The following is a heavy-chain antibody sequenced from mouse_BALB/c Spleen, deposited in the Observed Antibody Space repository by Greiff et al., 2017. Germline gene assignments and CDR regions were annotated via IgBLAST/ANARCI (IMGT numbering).Heavy chain of an antibody. CDR2: INPYNDGT. Sequence: EVQLQESGPELVKPGASVKMSCKASGYTFTSYVMHWVKQKPGQGLEWIGYINPYNDGTKYNEKFKGKATLTSDKSSSTAYMELSSLTSEDSAVYYCARLGGYEGFAYWGQGTLVTVSA. V-gene: IGHV1-14*01. J-gene: IGHJ3*01. D-gene: IGHD2-2*01. CDR1: GYTFTSYV. CDR3: ARLGGYEGFAY.